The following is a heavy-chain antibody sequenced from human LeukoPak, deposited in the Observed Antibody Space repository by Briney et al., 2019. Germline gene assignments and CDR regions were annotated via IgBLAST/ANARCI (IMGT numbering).Heavy chain of an antibody. J-gene: IGHJ2*01. CDR2: ISSSSSYI. V-gene: IGHV3-21*01. CDR1: GFSVSSNY. CDR3: ARDPTGFWYFDL. Sequence: PGGSLRLSCAASGFSVSSNYVSWVRQAPGKGLEWVSSISSSSSYIYYADSVKGRFTISRDNAKNSLYLQMNSLRAEDTAVYYCARDPTGFWYFDLWGRGTLVTVSS.